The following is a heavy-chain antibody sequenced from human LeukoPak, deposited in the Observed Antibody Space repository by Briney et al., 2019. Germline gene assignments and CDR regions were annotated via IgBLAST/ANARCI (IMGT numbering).Heavy chain of an antibody. CDR1: GGSFSGYY. CDR2: INHSGST. Sequence: SETLSLTCAVYGGSFSGYYWSWIRQPPGKGLEWIGEINHSGSTNYNPSLKSRVTISVDTSKNQFSLKLSSVTAADTAVYYCARDSASYYYDSSGYYRPFDYWGQGTLVTVSS. D-gene: IGHD3-22*01. V-gene: IGHV4-34*01. J-gene: IGHJ4*02. CDR3: ARDSASYYYDSSGYYRPFDY.